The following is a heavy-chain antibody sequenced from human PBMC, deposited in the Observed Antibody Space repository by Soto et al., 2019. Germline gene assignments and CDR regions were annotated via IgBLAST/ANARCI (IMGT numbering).Heavy chain of an antibody. CDR1: GFTFTSYA. V-gene: IGHV3-23*01. CDR2: IRGSGDGT. CDR3: AKAADGTFYDFWSGPSPGYYFYAMDV. J-gene: IGHJ6*02. Sequence: EVQLLESGGGLVQPGGSLRLSCAASGFTFTSYAMSWVRQAPGKGLEWVSAIRGSGDGTYYADSVKGRFTISRGNSKNTLYLQMNSLRADDTAVYYCAKAADGTFYDFWSGPSPGYYFYAMDVWGQGTTVTVSS. D-gene: IGHD3-3*01.